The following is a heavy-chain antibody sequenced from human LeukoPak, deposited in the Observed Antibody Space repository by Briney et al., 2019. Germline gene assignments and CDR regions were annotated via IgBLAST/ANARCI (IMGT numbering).Heavy chain of an antibody. CDR3: ARDGIVGATTGFDY. Sequence: SETLSLTCTVSGYSISSGYDWSWIRQPPGKGLEWTGYIYYSESTNYNPSLKSRVTISVDTSNNQFSLKLSSVTAADTAVYYCARDGIVGATTGFDYWGQGTLVTVSS. D-gene: IGHD1-26*01. CDR1: GYSISSGYD. J-gene: IGHJ4*02. CDR2: IYYSEST. V-gene: IGHV4-61*01.